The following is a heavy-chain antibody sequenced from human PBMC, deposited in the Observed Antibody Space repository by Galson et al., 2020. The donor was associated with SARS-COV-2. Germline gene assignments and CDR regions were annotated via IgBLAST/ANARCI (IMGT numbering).Heavy chain of an antibody. V-gene: IGHV3-30-3*01. D-gene: IGHD2-15*01. CDR2: ISYDGSNK. CDR3: ARKHGYCSGGSCYYFDY. Sequence: GGSLRLSCAASGFPFSSYAMHWVRQAPAKGLEWVAVISYDGSNKYYADSVKGRFTISRDNSKNTLYLQMNSLRAEDMAVYYCARKHGYCSGGSCYYFDYWGQGTLVTVSS. CDR1: GFPFSSYA. J-gene: IGHJ4*02.